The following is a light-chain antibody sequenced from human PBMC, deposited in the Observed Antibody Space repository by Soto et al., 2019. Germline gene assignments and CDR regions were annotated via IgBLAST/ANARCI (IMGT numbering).Light chain of an antibody. J-gene: IGLJ1*01. V-gene: IGLV1-44*01. CDR2: SNN. CDR1: SSNIGSIT. Sequence: QSVLTQPPSASGTPGQRVTISCSGSSSNIGSITVNWYQQLPGTAPKLLIYSNNQRPSGVPDRFSGSKSGTSASLAISGLQSEDEADYYCAAWDDSLNGPVFGTGTKATVL. CDR3: AAWDDSLNGPV.